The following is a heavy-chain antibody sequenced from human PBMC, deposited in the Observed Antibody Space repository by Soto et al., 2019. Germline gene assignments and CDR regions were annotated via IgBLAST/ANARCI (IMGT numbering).Heavy chain of an antibody. J-gene: IGHJ2*01. V-gene: IGHV1-69*13. Sequence: SVKVSCKASGGTFSSYAISWVRQAPGQGLEWMGGIIPIFGTANYAQKFQGRVTITADESTSTAYMELSSLRSEDTSVYYCARDRGYGDYGVYWYFDLWGRGTLVTVSS. D-gene: IGHD4-17*01. CDR1: GGTFSSYA. CDR3: ARDRGYGDYGVYWYFDL. CDR2: IIPIFGTA.